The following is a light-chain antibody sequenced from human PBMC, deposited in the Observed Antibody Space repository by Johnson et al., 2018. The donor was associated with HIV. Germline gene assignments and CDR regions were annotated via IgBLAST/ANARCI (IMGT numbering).Light chain of an antibody. V-gene: IGLV1-51*02. CDR2: ENN. CDR1: TSNIGSNS. J-gene: IGLJ1*01. Sequence: QSVLTQPPSVSAAPGQKVTISCSGNTSNIGSNSVSWYQHLPGTAPKLLISENNKRPPGTPDRFSGSKSGTSSTLGIPGLQTGDEAHYYCGTWDRSLRAGFLGTWTKVTVL. CDR3: GTWDRSLRAGF.